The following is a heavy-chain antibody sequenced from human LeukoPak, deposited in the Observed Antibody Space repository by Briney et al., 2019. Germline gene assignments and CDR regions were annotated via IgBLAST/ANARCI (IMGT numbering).Heavy chain of an antibody. Sequence: SETLSLTCNVSGGSISSYYWSWIRQPAGKGLEWIGHIYTSGSTNYNPSLKSRVTISVDTSKIQFSLKLTSVTAADTAVYYCARSRGWLQSHPLDYWGQGTLVTVSS. V-gene: IGHV4-4*07. CDR3: ARSRGWLQSHPLDY. CDR1: GGSISSYY. D-gene: IGHD5-24*01. CDR2: IYTSGST. J-gene: IGHJ4*02.